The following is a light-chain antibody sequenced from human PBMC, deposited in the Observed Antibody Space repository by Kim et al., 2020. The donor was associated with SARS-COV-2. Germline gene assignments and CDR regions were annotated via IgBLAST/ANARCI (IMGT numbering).Light chain of an antibody. Sequence: VPGSPDQTPTLTCSGDNVGDKYICWYQHKSDQSPVLVIYQNYKRPSGIPERFSGSNSGNTATLTISGTQAMDEADYYCQAWDFNRVFGRGTQLTVL. CDR3: QAWDFNRV. CDR2: QNY. J-gene: IGLJ3*02. CDR1: NVGDKY. V-gene: IGLV3-1*01.